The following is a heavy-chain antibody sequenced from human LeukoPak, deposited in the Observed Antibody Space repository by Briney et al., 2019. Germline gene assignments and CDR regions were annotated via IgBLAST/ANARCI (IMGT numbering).Heavy chain of an antibody. D-gene: IGHD3-10*01. V-gene: IGHV3-11*01. J-gene: IGHJ6*03. CDR1: GFTFSDYY. Sequence: PGGSLRLSCAASGFTFSDYYMSWIRQAPGKGLEWVSYISNSGSSIYYADSVKGRFTISRDNAKKSLYLQVNSLRAEDTAVYYCARGVRKKAYRQGVRGVIGSYYYMDVWGKGTTVTISS. CDR2: ISNSGSSI. CDR3: ARGVRKKAYRQGVRGVIGSYYYMDV.